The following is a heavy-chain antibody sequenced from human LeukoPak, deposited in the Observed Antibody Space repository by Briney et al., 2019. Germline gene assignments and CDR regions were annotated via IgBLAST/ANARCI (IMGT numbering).Heavy chain of an antibody. D-gene: IGHD6-13*01. V-gene: IGHV1-69*06. CDR3: ASPARIAAAGAHFDY. CDR1: GGTYSSYA. J-gene: IGHJ4*02. CDR2: IIPIFGTA. Sequence: SVKVSCKASGGTYSSYAISWVRQAPGQGLEWMGGIIPIFGTANYAQKFQGRVTITADKSTSTAYMELSSLRSEDTAVYYCASPARIAAAGAHFDYWGQGTLVTVSS.